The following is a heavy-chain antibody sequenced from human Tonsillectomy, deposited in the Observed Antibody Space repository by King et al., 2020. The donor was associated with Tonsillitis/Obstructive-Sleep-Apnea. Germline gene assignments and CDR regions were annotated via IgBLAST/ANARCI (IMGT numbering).Heavy chain of an antibody. V-gene: IGHV3-9*01. CDR2: ISWNSGSI. CDR1: GFTFDDYA. D-gene: IGHD3-3*01. J-gene: IGHJ6*03. CDR3: AKSAYYDFWCAYYNDRDYMDV. Sequence: VQLVESGGGLVQPGRSLRLSCAASGFTFDDYAMYWVRHAPGEGLEWVSGISWNSGSIGYADSVKGRFTISRDNAKNSLYLQMNSLRAEDTALYYCAKSAYYDFWCAYYNDRDYMDVWGKGTTVTVSS.